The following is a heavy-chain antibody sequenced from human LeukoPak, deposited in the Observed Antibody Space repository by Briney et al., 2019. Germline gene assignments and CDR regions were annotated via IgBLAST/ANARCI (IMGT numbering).Heavy chain of an antibody. V-gene: IGHV3-30*02. J-gene: IGHJ6*02. D-gene: IGHD2-15*01. CDR2: IRYDGSNK. CDR3: AKDATPIVVVVAATLFNGMDV. CDR1: GFTFSSYG. Sequence: TGGSLRLSCAASGFTFSSYGMHWVRQAPGKGLEWVAFIRYDGSNKYYADSVKGRFTISRDNSKNTLYLQMNSLRAEDTAVYYCAKDATPIVVVVAATLFNGMDVWGQGTTVTVSS.